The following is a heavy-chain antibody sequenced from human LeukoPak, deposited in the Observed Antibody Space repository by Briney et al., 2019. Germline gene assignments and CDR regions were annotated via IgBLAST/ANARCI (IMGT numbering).Heavy chain of an antibody. D-gene: IGHD3-9*01. CDR3: ARAAAETGSFRDNWFDP. CDR2: ISGSGGST. J-gene: IGHJ5*02. CDR1: GFTFSSYG. Sequence: GGSLRLSCAASGFTFSSYGMSWVRQAPGKGLEWVSAISGSGGSTYYADSVKGRFTISRDNSKNTLYLQMNSLRGEDTAAYYCARAAAETGSFRDNWFDPWGQGTLVTVSS. V-gene: IGHV3-23*01.